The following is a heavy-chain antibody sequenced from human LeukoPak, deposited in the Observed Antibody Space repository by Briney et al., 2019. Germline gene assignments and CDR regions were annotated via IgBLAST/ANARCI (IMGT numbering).Heavy chain of an antibody. D-gene: IGHD2-2*01. CDR1: GYTFTSYG. J-gene: IGHJ2*01. V-gene: IGHV1-18*01. Sequence: ASVKVSCKASGYTFTSYGISWVRQAPGQGLEWVGWISAYNGNTNYAQKLQGRVTMTTDTSTSTAYMELRSLRSEDTAVYYCARGIVVVPAATRAPHAWYFDLWGRGTLVTVSS. CDR2: ISAYNGNT. CDR3: ARGIVVVPAATRAPHAWYFDL.